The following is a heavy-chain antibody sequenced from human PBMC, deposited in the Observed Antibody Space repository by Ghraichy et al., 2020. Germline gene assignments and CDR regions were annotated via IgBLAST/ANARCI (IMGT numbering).Heavy chain of an antibody. J-gene: IGHJ3*02. V-gene: IGHV3-53*01. CDR2: IYSGGST. D-gene: IGHD3-22*01. CDR3: ARDTRMSSIAWYYDTTGDAFDI. Sequence: SVIYSGGSTYYADSVKGRFTISRAHSKNTLYLQMHSLRAEDTAVYYWARDTRMSSIAWYYDTTGDAFDIWG.